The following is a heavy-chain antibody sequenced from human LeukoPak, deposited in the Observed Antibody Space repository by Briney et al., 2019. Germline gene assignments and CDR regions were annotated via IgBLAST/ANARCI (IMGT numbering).Heavy chain of an antibody. D-gene: IGHD3-22*01. CDR2: ISAYNGNT. V-gene: IGHV1-18*04. CDR3: ARVLYDSSGYWYFDL. J-gene: IGHJ2*01. Sequence: ASVKVSCKASGYTFTSYYMHWVRQAPGQGLEWMGWISAYNGNTNYAQKLQGRVTMTTDTSTSTAYMELRSLRSDDTAVYYCARVLYDSSGYWYFDLWGRGTLVTVSS. CDR1: GYTFTSYY.